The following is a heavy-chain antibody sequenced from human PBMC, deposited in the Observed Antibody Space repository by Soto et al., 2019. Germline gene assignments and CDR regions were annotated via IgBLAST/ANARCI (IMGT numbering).Heavy chain of an antibody. CDR1: GGFLSESY. Sequence: PSETLSLTCAVYGGFLSESYWTWIRQPPGKGLEWIGEINHARGTNYNPSLKSRVTMSVDTSQNQFSLRLISVTAADTAMYFCVRIRYQLPSSVLWLDPWGQGTPVTVSS. V-gene: IGHV4-34*01. J-gene: IGHJ5*02. CDR2: INHARGT. CDR3: VRIRYQLPSSVLWLDP. D-gene: IGHD3-16*01.